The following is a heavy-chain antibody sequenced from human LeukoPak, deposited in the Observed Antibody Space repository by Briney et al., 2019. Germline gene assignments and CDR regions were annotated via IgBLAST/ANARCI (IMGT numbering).Heavy chain of an antibody. Sequence: SETLSLTCTVSGGSISSSSYYWGWIRQPPGKGLEWIGSIYYSGSTYYNPSLKSRVTISVDTSKNQFSLKLSSVTAADTAVYYCARGRGAFDIWGQGTMVTVSS. CDR1: GGSISSSSYY. CDR2: IYYSGST. CDR3: ARGRGAFDI. J-gene: IGHJ3*02. V-gene: IGHV4-39*07.